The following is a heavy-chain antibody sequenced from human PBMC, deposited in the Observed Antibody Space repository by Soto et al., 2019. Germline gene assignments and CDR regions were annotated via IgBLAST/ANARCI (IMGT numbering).Heavy chain of an antibody. V-gene: IGHV1-8*01. Sequence: ASVKVSCKASGYTFTSYDINWVRQATGQGLEWMGWMNPNSGNTGYAQKFQGRVTMTRKTSISTAYMELSSLRSEDTAVYYCARRESNVLLWFGELKAFDIWGQGTMVTVSS. D-gene: IGHD3-10*01. CDR2: MNPNSGNT. J-gene: IGHJ3*02. CDR3: ARRESNVLLWFGELKAFDI. CDR1: GYTFTSYD.